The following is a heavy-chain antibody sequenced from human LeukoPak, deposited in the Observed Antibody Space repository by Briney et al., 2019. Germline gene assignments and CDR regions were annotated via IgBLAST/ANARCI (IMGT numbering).Heavy chain of an antibody. J-gene: IGHJ6*02. D-gene: IGHD5-18*01. CDR2: ISSSGSTI. CDR3: ARDGAASYYYYDMDV. CDR1: GFTFSVYY. V-gene: IGHV3-11*01. Sequence: GGSLRLSCAASGFTFSVYYMSWTRHARGEGLEWVSYISSSGSTIYYADSVKGRFTISRDNAKNSLYLQMNSLRAEDTAVYYCARDGAASYYYYDMDVWGQGTTVTVSS.